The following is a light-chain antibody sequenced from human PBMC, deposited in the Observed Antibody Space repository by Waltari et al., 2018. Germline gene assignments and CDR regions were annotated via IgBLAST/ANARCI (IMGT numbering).Light chain of an antibody. CDR3: QRYQSAPYT. Sequence: DIQMTQSPSSLSASVGDRVTITCRASHGISNLLAWYQQKPGKVPKLLIYGASILHSGVPSRFSGSGSGTDFTLTISSLQPEDVATYYCQRYQSAPYTFGQGTKLEIK. CDR1: HGISNL. CDR2: GAS. J-gene: IGKJ2*01. V-gene: IGKV1-27*01.